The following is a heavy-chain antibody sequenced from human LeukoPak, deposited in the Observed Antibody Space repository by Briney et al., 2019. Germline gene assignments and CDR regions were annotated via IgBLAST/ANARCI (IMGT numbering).Heavy chain of an antibody. CDR2: ISYDGTNK. V-gene: IGHV3-30-3*01. CDR1: GFTFSNYA. J-gene: IGHJ6*02. Sequence: PGRSLRLSCAASGFTFSNYAMHWVRQAPGKGLEWVAVISYDGTNKYYADSVKGRFTISRDNSKNTLDLQMNSLRAEDTAVYYCARDQSVYFYYGMDVWGQGTTVTVSS. CDR3: ARDQSVYFYYGMDV.